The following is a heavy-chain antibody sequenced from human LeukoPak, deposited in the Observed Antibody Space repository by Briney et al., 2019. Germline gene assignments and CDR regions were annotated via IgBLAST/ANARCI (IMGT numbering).Heavy chain of an antibody. D-gene: IGHD3-3*01. CDR3: AKDILTYYYGTSGYYFDY. CDR1: GFTFNNHA. CDR2: ITGSGDAR. Sequence: GGSLRLSCAASGFTFNNHAMTWVRQAPGKGLEWVSVITGSGDARYYADSVKGRFTISRDNSKNTLHLQMNTLRVEDTALYYCAKDILTYYYGTSGYYFDYWGQGTLVTVSS. J-gene: IGHJ4*02. V-gene: IGHV3-23*01.